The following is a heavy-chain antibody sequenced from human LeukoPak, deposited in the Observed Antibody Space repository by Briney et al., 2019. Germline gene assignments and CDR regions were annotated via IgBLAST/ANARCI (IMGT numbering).Heavy chain of an antibody. CDR1: GGPISSYY. CDR2: IYYSGST. CDR3: ARIYGSGSYYPYYFDY. V-gene: IGHV4-59*01. J-gene: IGHJ4*02. D-gene: IGHD3-10*01. Sequence: SETLSLTCTVSGGPISSYYWSWIRQPPGKGLEWIGYIYYSGSTNYNPSPKSRVTISVDTSKNQFSLKLSSVTAADTAVYYCARIYGSGSYYPYYFDYWGQGTLVTVSS.